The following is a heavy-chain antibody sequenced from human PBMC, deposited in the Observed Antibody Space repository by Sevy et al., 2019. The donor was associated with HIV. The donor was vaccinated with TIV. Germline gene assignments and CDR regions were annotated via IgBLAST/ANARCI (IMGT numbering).Heavy chain of an antibody. CDR2: IWYDGSNT. Sequence: GGSLRLSCAASGFTFSRYGMHWVRQGPGKGLEWVAVIWYDGSNTYYADSVKGRFTISRDNSKNTRYLQMNSLRAEDTAVYYCARDEGYCSGTSCPGSGNTYGPLDYWGQGTLVTVSS. V-gene: IGHV3-33*01. CDR3: ARDEGYCSGTSCPGSGNTYGPLDY. D-gene: IGHD2-2*01. J-gene: IGHJ4*02. CDR1: GFTFSRYG.